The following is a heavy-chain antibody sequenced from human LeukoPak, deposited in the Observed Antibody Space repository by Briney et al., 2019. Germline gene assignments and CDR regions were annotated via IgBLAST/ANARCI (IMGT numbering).Heavy chain of an antibody. Sequence: SSETLSLTCTVSGVSINSYYWNWIRQPAGKGLEWIGRIHTSGITNYNPSLKSRVTMSVDTSKNQFSLKLSSVTAADTAVYYCARDAYSGSGSYSIRLDTFDYWGQGSLVTVSS. V-gene: IGHV4-4*07. CDR2: IHTSGIT. CDR1: GVSINSYY. D-gene: IGHD3-10*01. J-gene: IGHJ4*02. CDR3: ARDAYSGSGSYSIRLDTFDY.